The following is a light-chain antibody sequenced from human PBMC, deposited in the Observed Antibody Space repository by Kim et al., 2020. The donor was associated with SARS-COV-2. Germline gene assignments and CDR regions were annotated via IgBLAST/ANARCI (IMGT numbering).Light chain of an antibody. CDR2: DAS. CDR1: QSLSSSY. V-gene: IGKV3D-20*01. J-gene: IGKJ4*02. CDR3: QQYHDSLPT. Sequence: SPGDRAILSCGARQSLSSSYLAWYQQKPGLAPRLLIYDASSRVTDIPDRFTGSGSGTDFTLTISRLEPEDFAVYFCQQYHDSLPTFGGGTKVDIK.